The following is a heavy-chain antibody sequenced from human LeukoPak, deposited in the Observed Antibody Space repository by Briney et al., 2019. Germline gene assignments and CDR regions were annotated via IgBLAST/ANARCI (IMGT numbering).Heavy chain of an antibody. Sequence: ASVKVSCKASGYTFTSYGISWVRQAPGQGLEWMGWINPKTGSTNYPQKFQGRVTMTRDTSISTVNMELSRLRSDDTAVYFCARDLDDAFDICGQGTVVTVSS. CDR1: GYTFTSYG. J-gene: IGHJ3*02. CDR3: ARDLDDAFDI. CDR2: INPKTGST. D-gene: IGHD1-1*01. V-gene: IGHV1-2*02.